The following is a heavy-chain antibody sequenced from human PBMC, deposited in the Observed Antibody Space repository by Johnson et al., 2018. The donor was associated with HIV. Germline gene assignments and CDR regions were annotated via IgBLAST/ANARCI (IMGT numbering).Heavy chain of an antibody. V-gene: IGHV3-66*03. CDR2: IYSGGRT. CDR3: ARDGGSTRGDAFDI. Sequence: VQLVESGGGLIQPGGSLRLSCAASGFTVSSNYMSWVRQAPGKGLEWVSLIYSGGRTYSADSVKGRFNLSRDNSKNTLYLQMNSLRAEDTAVYYCARDGGSTRGDAFDIWGQGTMVTVSS. CDR1: GFTVSSNY. J-gene: IGHJ3*02. D-gene: IGHD1-26*01.